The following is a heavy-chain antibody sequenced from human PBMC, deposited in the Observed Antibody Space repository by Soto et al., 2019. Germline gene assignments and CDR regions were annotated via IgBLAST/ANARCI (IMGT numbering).Heavy chain of an antibody. CDR1: GGTFSSYA. V-gene: IGHV1-69*12. CDR2: IIPIFGTA. D-gene: IGHD5-12*01. CDR3: ATPGPSGSAPSTSRTFDY. Sequence: QVQLVQSGAEVKKPGSSVKVSCKASGGTFSSYAISWVRQAPGQGLEWMGGIIPIFGTANYAQKFQGRVTITADESTSTAYMELSSLRSEDTAVYYCATPGPSGSAPSTSRTFDYWGQGTLVTVSS. J-gene: IGHJ4*02.